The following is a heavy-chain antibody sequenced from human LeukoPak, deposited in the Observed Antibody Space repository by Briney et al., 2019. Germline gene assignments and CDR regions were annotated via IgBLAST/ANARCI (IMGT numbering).Heavy chain of an antibody. Sequence: ASVKVSCKASGYTFTSYAMHWVRQAPGQRLEWMGWINAGNGNTKYSQKFQGRVTITGDTSASTAYTELSSLRSEDTAVYYCARKCLRRSSSSWYGLEFDYFNYWGQGTLVTVSS. V-gene: IGHV1-3*01. CDR2: INAGNGNT. CDR1: GYTFTSYA. D-gene: IGHD6-13*01. CDR3: ARKCLRRSSSSWYGLEFDYFNY. J-gene: IGHJ4*02.